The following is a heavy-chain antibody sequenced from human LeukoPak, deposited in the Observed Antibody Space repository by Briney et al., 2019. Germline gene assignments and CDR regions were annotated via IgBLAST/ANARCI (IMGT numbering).Heavy chain of an antibody. CDR3: ARDDSSGWFYY. Sequence: PSETLSLTCAVYGGSFSGYYWSWIRQPPGKGLEWIGEINHSGSTNYNPSLKSRVTISVDTSKNQFSLKLSSVTAADTAVYYCARDDSSGWFYYWGQGTLVTVSS. CDR1: GGSFSGYY. CDR2: INHSGST. D-gene: IGHD6-19*01. V-gene: IGHV4-34*01. J-gene: IGHJ4*02.